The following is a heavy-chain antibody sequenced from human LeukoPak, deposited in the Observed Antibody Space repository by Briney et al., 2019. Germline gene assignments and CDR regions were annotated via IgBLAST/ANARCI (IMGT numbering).Heavy chain of an antibody. CDR3: AIQRPAAGFDP. J-gene: IGHJ5*02. V-gene: IGHV1-69*05. CDR2: ITPIFGKT. D-gene: IGHD1-14*01. CDR1: GGTFSSYT. Sequence: ASVKVSCKASGGTFSSYTISWVRQAPGQGLEWMGGITPIFGKTNYAQKFQGRVTITTDESTSTAYMELSSLRSEDTAVYYCAIQRPAAGFDPWGQGTLVTVSS.